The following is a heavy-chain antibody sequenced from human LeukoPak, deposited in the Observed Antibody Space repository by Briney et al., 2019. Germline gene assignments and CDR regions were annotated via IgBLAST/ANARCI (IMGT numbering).Heavy chain of an antibody. J-gene: IGHJ6*02. D-gene: IGHD6-19*01. CDR2: IYPGDSDT. V-gene: IGHV5-51*01. CDR3: ARSVAVAGDYYYYGMDV. Sequence: GESLKISCKGSGYSFTSYWIGWVRQMPGKGLEWMGIIYPGDSDTRYSPSFQGQATISADKSISAAYLQWSSLKASDTAMYYCARSVAVAGDYYYYGMDVWGQGTTVTVSS. CDR1: GYSFTSYW.